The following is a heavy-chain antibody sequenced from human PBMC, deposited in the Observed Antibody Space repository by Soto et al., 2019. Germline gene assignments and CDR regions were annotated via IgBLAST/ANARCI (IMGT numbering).Heavy chain of an antibody. CDR3: ARDPPYTGLLDY. D-gene: IGHD1-1*01. Sequence: QVQLLQSGAEVKKPGASVKVSCKASGHTSSTYYIHWVRQAPGQGLELMGVISPSGDYTSFTQKFQSSVSVTRDASANTVYMEFSSPRFEDTAVYYCARDPPYTGLLDYWGQGTLVSVSS. CDR2: ISPSGDYT. J-gene: IGHJ4*02. V-gene: IGHV1-46*01. CDR1: GHTSSTYY.